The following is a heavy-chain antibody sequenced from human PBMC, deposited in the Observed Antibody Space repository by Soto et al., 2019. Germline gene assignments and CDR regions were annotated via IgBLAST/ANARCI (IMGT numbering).Heavy chain of an antibody. CDR3: ARDPPLHSGYDDYYYGMDV. Sequence: ASVKVSCKASGYTFTGYYMHWVRQAPGQGLEWMGWINPNSGGTNYAQKFQGWVTMTRDTSISTAYMELSRLRSDDTAVYYCARDPPLHSGYDDYYYGMDVWGQGTTVTVSS. V-gene: IGHV1-2*04. J-gene: IGHJ6*02. D-gene: IGHD5-12*01. CDR2: INPNSGGT. CDR1: GYTFTGYY.